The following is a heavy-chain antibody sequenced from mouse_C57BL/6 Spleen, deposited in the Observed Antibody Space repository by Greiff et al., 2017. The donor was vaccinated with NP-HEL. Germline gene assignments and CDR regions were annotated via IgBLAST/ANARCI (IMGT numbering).Heavy chain of an antibody. CDR2: INYDGSST. Sequence: DVMLVESEGGLVQPGSSMKLSCTASGFTFSDYYMAWVRQVPEKGLEWVANINYDGSSTYYLDSLKSRFIISRDNATNILYLQMSSLKSEDTATYYCARGRYGSSYPGYFDVWGTGTTVTVSS. J-gene: IGHJ1*03. V-gene: IGHV5-16*01. D-gene: IGHD1-1*01. CDR3: ARGRYGSSYPGYFDV. CDR1: GFTFSDYY.